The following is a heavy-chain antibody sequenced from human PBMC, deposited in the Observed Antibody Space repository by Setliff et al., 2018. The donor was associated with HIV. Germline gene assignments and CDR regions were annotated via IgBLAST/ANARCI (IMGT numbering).Heavy chain of an antibody. CDR1: GYNFVGYG. CDR3: ARGGPARVALLYWFDP. Sequence: ASVKVSCKASGYNFVGYGINWLRQAPGQGLEWMGWINTYNGNTKYGQKFQGSVTMTTDNFPSTVYMELRNLRSDDTAVYFCARGGPARVALLYWFDPWGQGTLVTVSS. CDR2: INTYNGNT. V-gene: IGHV1-18*01. D-gene: IGHD2-21*01. J-gene: IGHJ5*02.